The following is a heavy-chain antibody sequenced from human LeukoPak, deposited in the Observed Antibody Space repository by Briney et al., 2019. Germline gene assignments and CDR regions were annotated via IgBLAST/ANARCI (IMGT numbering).Heavy chain of an antibody. CDR2: INHSGST. Sequence: SETLSLTCAVYGGSFSGYYWSWIRQPPGKGLEWIGEINHSGSTNYNPSLKSRVTISVDTSKNQFSLKLSSVTAADTAVYYCARGARFWSGYGGTRRLPNLGPNMDVWGKGTTVTVSS. J-gene: IGHJ6*03. V-gene: IGHV4-34*01. D-gene: IGHD3-3*01. CDR1: GGSFSGYY. CDR3: ARGARFWSGYGGTRRLPNLGPNMDV.